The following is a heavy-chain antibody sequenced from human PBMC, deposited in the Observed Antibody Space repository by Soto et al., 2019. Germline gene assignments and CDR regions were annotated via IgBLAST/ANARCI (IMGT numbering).Heavy chain of an antibody. V-gene: IGHV5-10-1*01. Sequence: GESLKISCKGSGYSFTSYWISGVRQMPGKGLEWMGRNDPSDSYTNYSPSFQGHVTISADKSISTAYLQWSSLKASDTAMYYCARSPLPSIYYDSSGYYYYYSMDVWGQGTTVTVSS. CDR2: NDPSDSYT. CDR3: ARSPLPSIYYDSSGYYYYYSMDV. J-gene: IGHJ6*02. D-gene: IGHD3-22*01. CDR1: GYSFTSYW.